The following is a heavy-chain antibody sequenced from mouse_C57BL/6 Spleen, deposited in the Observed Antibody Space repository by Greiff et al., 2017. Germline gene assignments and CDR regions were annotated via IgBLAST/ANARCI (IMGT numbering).Heavy chain of an antibody. CDR3: TRHSNYPYVDV. Sequence: EVQLVESGEGLVKPGGSLKLSCAASGFTFSSYAMSWVRQTPEKRLEWVAYISSGGDYIYYADTVKGRFTISRDNARNNLYMQMSSRKSEDTAMYYCTRHSNYPYVDVWGTGTTGTVSS. V-gene: IGHV5-9-1*02. J-gene: IGHJ1*03. CDR2: ISSGGDYI. CDR1: GFTFSSYA. D-gene: IGHD2-5*01.